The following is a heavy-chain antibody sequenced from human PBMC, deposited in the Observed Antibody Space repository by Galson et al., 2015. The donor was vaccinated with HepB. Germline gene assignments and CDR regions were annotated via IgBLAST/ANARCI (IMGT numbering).Heavy chain of an antibody. Sequence: SLRLSCAAPGFTFSSYAMNWVRQAPGEGLEWVSAISGSGDSAYYADSVKGRFTISRDDSKNTLFVQMNSLQTDDTAVYYCATDVPNTGGAFHIWGQGTMVTVSS. CDR3: ATDVPNTGGAFHI. D-gene: IGHD1-1*01. V-gene: IGHV3-23*01. CDR2: ISGSGDSA. CDR1: GFTFSSYA. J-gene: IGHJ3*02.